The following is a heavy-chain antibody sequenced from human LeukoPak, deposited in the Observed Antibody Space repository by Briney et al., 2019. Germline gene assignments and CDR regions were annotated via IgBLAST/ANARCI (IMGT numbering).Heavy chain of an antibody. D-gene: IGHD3-22*01. V-gene: IGHV4-59*11. CDR2: IYYSGNT. J-gene: IGHJ3*02. CDR1: GGSISSHY. Sequence: SETLSLTCTVSGGSISSHYWGWIWQPPGKGLEWIGYIYYSGNTNYNPALKSRLTISVDTSKNQFSLRLTSVTAADTAMYYCARDYYDSRGEAVDIWGQGTMVTVSS. CDR3: ARDYYDSRGEAVDI.